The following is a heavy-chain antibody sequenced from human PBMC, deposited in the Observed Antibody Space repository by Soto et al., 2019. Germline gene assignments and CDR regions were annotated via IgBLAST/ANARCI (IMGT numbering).Heavy chain of an antibody. CDR3: ARRASR. CDR2: IHPSGQPI. V-gene: IGHV3-48*03. CDR1: GFTFSSSE. D-gene: IGHD1-26*01. J-gene: IGHJ3*01. Sequence: EVQLVESGGGLVQPGGSLRLSCAVSGFTFSSSEMYWVRQAPGKGLEWISYIHPSGQPIFYADSVKGRFTISRDNANNSLFLQMNSLRAADTAVYYCARRASRWGQGTMVTVSS.